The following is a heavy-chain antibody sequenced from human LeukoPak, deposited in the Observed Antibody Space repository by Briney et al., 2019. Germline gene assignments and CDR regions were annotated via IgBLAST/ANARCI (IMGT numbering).Heavy chain of an antibody. CDR2: INWIGDTT. CDR3: ATNPPGRTYLQD. Sequence: PGGSLRVSCAASGFTFDDYGMTWVRQVPGKGLEWIAEINWIGDTTRYGDSVKGRFTISRDNAKNSLDLQINSLRVEDTAFYYCATNPPGRTYLQDWGQGTLVTVSS. CDR1: GFTFDDYG. V-gene: IGHV3-20*04. J-gene: IGHJ1*01. D-gene: IGHD1-1*01.